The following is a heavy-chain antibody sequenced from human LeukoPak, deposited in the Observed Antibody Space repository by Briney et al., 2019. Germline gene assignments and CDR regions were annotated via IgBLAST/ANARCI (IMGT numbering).Heavy chain of an antibody. CDR2: ISSSGSTI. D-gene: IGHD1-20*01. J-gene: IGHJ4*02. Sequence: GGSLRLSCAASGFTFSSYEMNWVRQAPGKGLEWVSYISSSGSTIYYADSVKGRFTISRDNAKNSLYLQMNSLRAEDTAVYYRARTPVTGTTTFDYWGQGTLVTVSS. V-gene: IGHV3-48*03. CDR3: ARTPVTGTTTFDY. CDR1: GFTFSSYE.